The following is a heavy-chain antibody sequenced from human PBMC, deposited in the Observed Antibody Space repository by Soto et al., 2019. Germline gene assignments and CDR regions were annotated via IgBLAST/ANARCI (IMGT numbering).Heavy chain of an antibody. CDR2: ISYDGSNK. CDR3: AKGLAVAVAGTVFDY. CDR1: GFTFSSYG. J-gene: IGHJ4*02. V-gene: IGHV3-30*18. D-gene: IGHD6-19*01. Sequence: PGGSLRLSCAASGFTFSSYGMHWVRQAPGKGLEWVAVISYDGSNKYYADSVKGRFTISRDNSKNTLYLQMNSLRAEDTAVYYCAKGLAVAVAGTVFDYWGQGTLVTVSS.